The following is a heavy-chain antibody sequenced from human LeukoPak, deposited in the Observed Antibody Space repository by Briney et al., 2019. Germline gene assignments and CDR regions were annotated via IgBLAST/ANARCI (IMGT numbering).Heavy chain of an antibody. CDR2: IYHSGST. D-gene: IGHD2-15*01. CDR1: GYSISSGYY. V-gene: IGHV4-38-2*02. Sequence: SETLSLTCTVSGYSISSGYYWGWIRQPPGKGLEWIGSIYHSGSTYYNPSLKSRVTISVDTSKNQFSLKLSSVTAADTAVYYCARDHKYCSGGSCYYWFDPWGQGTLVTVSS. CDR3: ARDHKYCSGGSCYYWFDP. J-gene: IGHJ5*02.